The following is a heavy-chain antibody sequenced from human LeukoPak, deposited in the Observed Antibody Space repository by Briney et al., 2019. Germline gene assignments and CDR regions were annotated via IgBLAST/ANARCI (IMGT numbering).Heavy chain of an antibody. D-gene: IGHD2-2*02. CDR2: IYYSGST. Sequence: PSETLSLTCTVSGGSISSYYWSWIRQPPGKGLEWIGYIYYSGSTNYNPSLKSRVTISVDTSKNQFSLKLSSVTAADTAVYYCARVLVVVPAAITYFDYWGQGTLVTVSS. CDR3: ARVLVVVPAAITYFDY. J-gene: IGHJ4*02. V-gene: IGHV4-59*01. CDR1: GGSISSYY.